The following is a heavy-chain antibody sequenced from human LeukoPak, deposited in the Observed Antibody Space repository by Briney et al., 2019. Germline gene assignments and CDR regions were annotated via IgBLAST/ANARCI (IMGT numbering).Heavy chain of an antibody. D-gene: IGHD3-22*01. CDR2: IWPDGSYK. CDR1: GFTFSTYG. J-gene: IGHJ4*02. V-gene: IGHV3-33*01. CDR3: ARCPESSGYYYELDS. Sequence: GGSLRISCATSGFTFSTYGIHWVRQAPGKGLEWVAAIWPDGSYKYYADSVKGRFTIPRDNSKNTLYLQMNGLRAEDTAVYYCARCPESSGYYYELDSWGQGTLVTVSS.